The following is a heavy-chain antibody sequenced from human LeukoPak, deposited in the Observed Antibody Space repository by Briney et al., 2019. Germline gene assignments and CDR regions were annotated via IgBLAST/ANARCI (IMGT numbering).Heavy chain of an antibody. CDR2: IYSGGST. J-gene: IGHJ5*02. CDR1: GLIVSSNY. V-gene: IGHV3-53*01. CDR3: AKDERPYCSSTSCSNWFDP. D-gene: IGHD2-2*01. Sequence: GGSLRLSCAASGLIVSSNYMSWVRQAPGKGLEWVSVIYSGGSTYYADSVKGRFTISRDNSKNTLYLQMNSLRAEDTAVYYCAKDERPYCSSTSCSNWFDPWGQGTLVTVSS.